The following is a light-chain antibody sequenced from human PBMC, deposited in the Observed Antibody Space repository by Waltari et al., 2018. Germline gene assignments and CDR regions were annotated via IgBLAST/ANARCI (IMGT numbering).Light chain of an antibody. J-gene: IGLJ3*02. Sequence: QLVLTQSPSASASLGASVKLTCTLCSGHSNYSIAWHPQQPEKGPRYLMKLNSDGTHNKGDGIPDRFSGSSSGAERYLTISSLQSEDEADYYCQTWGTGIRVFGGGTKLTVL. V-gene: IGLV4-69*01. CDR2: LNSDGTH. CDR3: QTWGTGIRV. CDR1: SGHSNYS.